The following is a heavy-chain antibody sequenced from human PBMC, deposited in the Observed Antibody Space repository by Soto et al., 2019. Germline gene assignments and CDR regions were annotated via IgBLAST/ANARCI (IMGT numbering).Heavy chain of an antibody. Sequence: XGTLSLTCTVSGGSISSSNHYWAWIRQSPEKGLEWIGNIYYSEGTYYNPSLKSRLTISVDTSKNQVSLKLYSVTAADTAVYYCVSAAKWEVLFDYWGQGTLVTVSS. D-gene: IGHD1-26*01. CDR1: GGSISSSNHY. CDR2: IYYSEGT. J-gene: IGHJ4*02. V-gene: IGHV4-39*01. CDR3: VSAAKWEVLFDY.